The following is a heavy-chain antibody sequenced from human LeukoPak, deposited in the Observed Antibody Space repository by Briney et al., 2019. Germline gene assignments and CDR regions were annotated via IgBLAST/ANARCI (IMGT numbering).Heavy chain of an antibody. CDR1: GIIFNNVW. V-gene: IGHV3-15*07. CDR2: IKSKSDGGTT. D-gene: IGHD5-18*01. J-gene: IGHJ4*02. CDR3: TTRRVDTGMVTGDY. Sequence: KPGGSLRLSCAASGIIFNNVWMNWVRQAPGKGLEWVARIKSKSDGGTTDYAAPVKGRFTISRDDSKNTLYLQMNSLKTDDTAVYYCTTRRVDTGMVTGDYWGQGTLVTVSS.